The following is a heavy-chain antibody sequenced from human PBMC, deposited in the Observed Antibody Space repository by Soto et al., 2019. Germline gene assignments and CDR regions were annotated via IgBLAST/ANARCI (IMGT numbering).Heavy chain of an antibody. J-gene: IGHJ4*02. CDR3: VRELGLAY. Sequence: GGSRRLSCAASGFTLSNYWMTWVRQAPGKGLEWVANINKDGSQKNYVDSVKGRFTIARDNGQNSLSLQINSVRVEDTAVYYCVRELGLAYWGQGALVTVSS. V-gene: IGHV3-7*03. D-gene: IGHD7-27*01. CDR1: GFTLSNYW. CDR2: INKDGSQK.